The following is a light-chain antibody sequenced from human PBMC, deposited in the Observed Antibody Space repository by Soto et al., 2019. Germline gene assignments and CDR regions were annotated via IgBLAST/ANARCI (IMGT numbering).Light chain of an antibody. CDR2: DAS. Sequence: EIVMTQSPATLSVSPGERATLSCRASQSVNSNLAWYQQKPGQAPRLLIYDASPRAAGIPDRFSGSGSGTEFTLTIAGLQSEDFALYYCQQYNEWPRTFGQGSKVAIK. J-gene: IGKJ1*01. CDR1: QSVNSN. CDR3: QQYNEWPRT. V-gene: IGKV3-15*01.